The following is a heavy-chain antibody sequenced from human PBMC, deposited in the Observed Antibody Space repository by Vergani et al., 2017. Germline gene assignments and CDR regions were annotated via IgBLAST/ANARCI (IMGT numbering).Heavy chain of an antibody. CDR2: ISRSSGDK. CDR3: TKTPGLGDVFDF. J-gene: IGHJ4*02. CDR1: GFPFRSYA. Sequence: EVRLLESGGGLLHPGASLALSFAPSGFPFRSYALVWVRQAPGRGLGWVSLISRSSGDKYYSDFVKGRFTIARDNTGNTIFLQMNDLNAEDTAKYYCTKTPGLGDVFDFWGQGAVVSVSS. V-gene: IGHV3-23*01. D-gene: IGHD3-10*01.